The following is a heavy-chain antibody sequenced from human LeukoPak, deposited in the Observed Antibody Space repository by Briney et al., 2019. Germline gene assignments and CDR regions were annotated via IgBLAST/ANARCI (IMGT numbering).Heavy chain of an antibody. D-gene: IGHD3-10*01. J-gene: IGHJ6*03. CDR3: RLLWFGESNYYYMDV. CDR2: IIPIFGTA. CDR1: GGTFSSYA. V-gene: IGHV1-69*13. Sequence: SVKVSCKASGGTFSSYAISWVRQAPGQGLEWMGGIIPIFGTANYAQKFQGRVTITADESTSTAYMELSSLRSEDTALYYCRLLWFGESNYYYMDVWGKGTTVTVSS.